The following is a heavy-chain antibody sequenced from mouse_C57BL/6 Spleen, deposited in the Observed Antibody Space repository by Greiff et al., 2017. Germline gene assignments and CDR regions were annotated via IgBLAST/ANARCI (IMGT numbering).Heavy chain of an antibody. CDR2: IYPSDGET. CDR3: ASTAYYSTWAMDY. V-gene: IGHV1-52*01. Sequence: QVHVKQPGAELVRPGSSVKLSCKASGYTFTSYWMHWVKQRPIQGLEWIGNIYPSDGETHYNQKFKGKATLTVDKSYSTAYLQLSSLTAADYAVYDCASTAYYSTWAMDYWGQGTSVTVSS. J-gene: IGHJ4*01. CDR1: GYTFTSYW. D-gene: IGHD2-5*01.